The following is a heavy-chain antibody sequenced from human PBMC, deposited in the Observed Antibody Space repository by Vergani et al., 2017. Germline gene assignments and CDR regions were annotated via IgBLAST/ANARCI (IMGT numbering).Heavy chain of an antibody. D-gene: IGHD2-15*01. CDR3: ARGHCSGGSCYYYSYGMDV. CDR2: INHSGST. Sequence: QVQLQQWGAGLLKPSETLSLTCAVYGGSFSGYYWSWIRQPPGKGLEWIGEINHSGSTNYNPSLKSRVTISVDTSKNQFSLKLSSVTAADTAVYYCARGHCSGGSCYYYSYGMDVWGQGP. CDR1: GGSFSGYY. V-gene: IGHV4-34*01. J-gene: IGHJ6*02.